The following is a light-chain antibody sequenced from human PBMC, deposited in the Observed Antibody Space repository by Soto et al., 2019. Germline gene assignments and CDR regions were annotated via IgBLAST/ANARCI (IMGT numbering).Light chain of an antibody. V-gene: IGKV3-11*01. CDR2: YAS. Sequence: EIVLTQSPATLSLSPGEKATLSCRASQSVSNYLAWYQQKPGQAPRRLIYYASNRAPGVPARYSGSGSGTDFTHTSSRLELEYCAVSYCHQQRDCPSFSFGPGTKVHIK. CDR3: HQQRDCPSFS. J-gene: IGKJ3*01. CDR1: QSVSNY.